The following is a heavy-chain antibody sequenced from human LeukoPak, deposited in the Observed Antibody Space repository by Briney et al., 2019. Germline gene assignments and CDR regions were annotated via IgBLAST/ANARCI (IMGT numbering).Heavy chain of an antibody. Sequence: SETLSLTCTVSGGSISSYYWSWIRQPAGKGLEWIGRIYTSGSTNYNPSLKSRVTMSVDTSKNQFSLKLSSVTAADTAVYYFARGGYYGSGDDFRFDPWGQGTLATVSS. CDR2: IYTSGST. V-gene: IGHV4-4*07. D-gene: IGHD3-10*01. CDR1: GGSISSYY. CDR3: ARGGYYGSGDDFRFDP. J-gene: IGHJ5*02.